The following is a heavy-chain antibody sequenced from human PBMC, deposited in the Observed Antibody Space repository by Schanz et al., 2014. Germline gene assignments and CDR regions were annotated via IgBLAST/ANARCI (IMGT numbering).Heavy chain of an antibody. CDR1: GFTFSRYW. Sequence: EVQLVESGGELIQPGGSLRLSCEASGFTFSRYWMHWVRQAPGKGLEWVSRLNFDETYTSYADSVKGRFTISRDNAKTTGYLQMTSLRLEDTAVYDCSRAGADSAMAHEYWGRGTLVTVSS. V-gene: IGHV3-74*01. J-gene: IGHJ4*02. D-gene: IGHD5-18*01. CDR3: SRAGADSAMAHEY. CDR2: LNFDETYT.